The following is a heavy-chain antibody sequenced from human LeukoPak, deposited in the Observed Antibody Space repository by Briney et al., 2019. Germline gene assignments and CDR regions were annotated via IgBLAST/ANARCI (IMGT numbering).Heavy chain of an antibody. CDR1: GGSISSSNW. D-gene: IGHD2/OR15-2a*01. V-gene: IGHV4-4*02. J-gene: IGHJ3*02. CDR2: IHHSGST. CDR3: AISLSSDAFDI. Sequence: SETLSLTCAVSGGSISSSNWWSWVRQPPGKGLEWIGEIHHSGSTNFNPSLESRVTISVDKSKNQFSLKLSSVTAADTAVYYCAISLSSDAFDIWGQGTMVTVSS.